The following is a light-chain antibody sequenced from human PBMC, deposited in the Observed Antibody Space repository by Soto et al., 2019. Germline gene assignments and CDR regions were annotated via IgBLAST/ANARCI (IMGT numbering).Light chain of an antibody. Sequence: VLTQPPSVSAAPGQKVTISCSGSSSNIGNNYVSWYQQLPGTAPKLLIYDNNKRPSGIPDRFSGSKSGTSGTLDITGLQTGDEADYYCATWDYSLTGEVFGGGTKVTVL. V-gene: IGLV1-51*01. J-gene: IGLJ2*01. CDR3: ATWDYSLTGEV. CDR1: SSNIGNNY. CDR2: DNN.